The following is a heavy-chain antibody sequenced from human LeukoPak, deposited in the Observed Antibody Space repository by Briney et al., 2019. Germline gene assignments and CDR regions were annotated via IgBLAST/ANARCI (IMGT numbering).Heavy chain of an antibody. D-gene: IGHD6-13*01. J-gene: IGHJ4*02. V-gene: IGHV4-4*07. Sequence: SETLSLTCTVSGGSISSYYWSWIRQPAGKGLEWIGRIYTSGSTYYNPSLKSRVTISVDTSKNQFSLKLSSVTAADTAVYYCARGIAAAGFDYWGQGTLVTVSS. CDR3: ARGIAAAGFDY. CDR2: IYTSGST. CDR1: GGSISSYY.